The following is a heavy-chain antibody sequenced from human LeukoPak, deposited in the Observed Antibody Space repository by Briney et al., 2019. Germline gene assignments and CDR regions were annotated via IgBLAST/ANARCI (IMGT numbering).Heavy chain of an antibody. D-gene: IGHD2-2*01. CDR2: ISYDGSNK. CDR1: GFTFSSYG. CDR3: AKGEDRYASDY. J-gene: IGHJ4*02. Sequence: GRSLRLSCAASGFTFSSYGMHWVRQAPDKGLEWVAVISYDGSNKYYADSVKGRFTISRDNSNNTVFLQMNSLRGEDTAMYYCAKGEDRYASDYWGQGILVTVSS. V-gene: IGHV3-30*18.